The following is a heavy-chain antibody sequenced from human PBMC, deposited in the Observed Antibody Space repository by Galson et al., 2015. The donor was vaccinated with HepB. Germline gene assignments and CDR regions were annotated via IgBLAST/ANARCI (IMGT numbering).Heavy chain of an antibody. Sequence: SLRLSCAASGFTFSNYAMHWVRQAPGKGLEWVTFISYDGSNNYYADSVEGRFTISRDNSKNTLYLQMNSLRAEDTAVYYCARAIDSGWYHYFDYWGQGTLVTVSS. J-gene: IGHJ4*02. CDR3: ARAIDSGWYHYFDY. CDR1: GFTFSNYA. D-gene: IGHD6-19*01. V-gene: IGHV3-30*04. CDR2: ISYDGSNN.